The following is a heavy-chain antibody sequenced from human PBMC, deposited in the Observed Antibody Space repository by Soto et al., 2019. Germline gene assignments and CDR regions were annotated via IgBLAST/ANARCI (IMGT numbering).Heavy chain of an antibody. V-gene: IGHV3-23*01. Sequence: TGGSLRLSCVASGFTFSDYAMTWVRQAPGKGLEWVSVISATGATTYYADSVRGRFTISRDNSKNTLNLQMNDLRVEDTAVIYCAKGRKSTEKDIAVMLAAASSIQHWGQGTLVTVSS. CDR2: ISATGATT. D-gene: IGHD2-15*01. CDR1: GFTFSDYA. CDR3: AKGRKSTEKDIAVMLAAASSIQH. J-gene: IGHJ1*01.